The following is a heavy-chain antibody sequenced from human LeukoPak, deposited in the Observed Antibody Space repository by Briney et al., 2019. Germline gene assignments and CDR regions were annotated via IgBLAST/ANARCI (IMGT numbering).Heavy chain of an antibody. Sequence: GSLRLSCAASGFNFNNYDMHWVRQAPGKGLEWVAVISIDGKKSYYADSVKGRFTISRDNSKSTLFLQMNSLRAEDTAVYFCAKAAGKENGYDFFFQHWGQGTLVTVSS. CDR2: ISIDGKKS. CDR1: GFNFNNYD. CDR3: AKAAGKENGYDFFFQH. D-gene: IGHD3/OR15-3a*01. J-gene: IGHJ1*01. V-gene: IGHV3-30*18.